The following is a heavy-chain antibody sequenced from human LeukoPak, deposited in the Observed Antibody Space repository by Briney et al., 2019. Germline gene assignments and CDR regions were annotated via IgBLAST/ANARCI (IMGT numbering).Heavy chain of an antibody. CDR1: GFTFSSYS. CDR2: ISSSSSYI. Sequence: PGGSLRLSCAASGFTFSSYSMNWVRQAPGKGLEWVSSISSSSSYIYYADSVKGRFTISRDNAKNSLYLQMNSLRAEDTAVYYCAREGSGSYYSNSCFDYWGQGTLVTVSS. CDR3: AREGSGSYYSNSCFDY. J-gene: IGHJ4*02. D-gene: IGHD3-10*01. V-gene: IGHV3-21*01.